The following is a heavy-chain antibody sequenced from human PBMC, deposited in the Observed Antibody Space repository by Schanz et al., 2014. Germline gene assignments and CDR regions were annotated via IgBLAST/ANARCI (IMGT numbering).Heavy chain of an antibody. CDR3: AKAADWPVTRFDP. CDR2: ISYGTSYI. J-gene: IGHJ5*02. D-gene: IGHD3-9*01. V-gene: IGHV3-23*01. Sequence: EVQLLESGGGLVQPGGSLRLSCLASGFTFSDYWMSWVRQAPGKGLEWVSSISYGTSYIYYAESVKGRFTISRDNSKNTLYLQMNSLRAEDTAVYYCAKAADWPVTRFDPWGQGTLVTVSS. CDR1: GFTFSDYW.